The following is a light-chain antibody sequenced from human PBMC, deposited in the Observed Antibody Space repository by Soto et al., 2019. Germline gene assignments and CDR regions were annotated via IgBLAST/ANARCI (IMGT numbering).Light chain of an antibody. V-gene: IGKV3-15*01. Sequence: EIVMTQSPATLSVSPGERATLSCRASQSVSSTLAWYQQKPGQAPRLLIYGASTRATGIPARFSGSGSGTEFTLTISRLEPEDFAVYYCQQYGSSPWTFGQGTKVDIK. CDR2: GAS. J-gene: IGKJ1*01. CDR3: QQYGSSPWT. CDR1: QSVSST.